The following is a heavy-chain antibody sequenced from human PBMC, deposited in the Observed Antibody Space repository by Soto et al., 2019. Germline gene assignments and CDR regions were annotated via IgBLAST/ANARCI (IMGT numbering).Heavy chain of an antibody. Sequence: GSLRLSCAASGFTFSSYSMNWVRQAPGKGLEWVSSITSNSRYIYYADSVRGRFTISRDNAKNSLSLEMNSLRAEDTAVYYCARGGVVVMTAAYFDYWGQGTPVTVSS. CDR1: GFTFSSYS. CDR3: ARGGVVVMTAAYFDY. CDR2: ITSNSRYI. D-gene: IGHD2-21*02. J-gene: IGHJ4*02. V-gene: IGHV3-21*01.